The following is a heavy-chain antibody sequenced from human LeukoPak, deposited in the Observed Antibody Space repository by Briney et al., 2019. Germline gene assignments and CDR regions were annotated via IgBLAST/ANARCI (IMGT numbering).Heavy chain of an antibody. J-gene: IGHJ1*01. Sequence: AGSLTLSCAASAFSFNSFGMDCVRQPPGNLLDWISSITTISTYIYYSDSLKGRFTLSRDNAKHSLYLQMNSLRAEDTAIYYCARDEYTYGETPFQHWGQGTLVTVSS. CDR2: ITTISTYI. CDR1: AFSFNSFG. V-gene: IGHV3-21*01. CDR3: ARDEYTYGETPFQH. D-gene: IGHD5-18*01.